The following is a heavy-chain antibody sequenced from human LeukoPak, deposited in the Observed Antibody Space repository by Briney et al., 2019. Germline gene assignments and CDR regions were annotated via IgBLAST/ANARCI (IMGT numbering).Heavy chain of an antibody. D-gene: IGHD6-19*01. CDR2: IYYSGST. V-gene: IGHV4-59*01. J-gene: IGHJ4*02. Sequence: SETLSLTCTVPGGSISSYYWSWIRQPPGKGLEWIGYIYYSGSTNYNPSLKSRVTISVDTSKNQFSLKLSSVTAADTAVYYCARVGPFSSGAFYFDYWGQGTLVTVSS. CDR3: ARVGPFSSGAFYFDY. CDR1: GGSISSYY.